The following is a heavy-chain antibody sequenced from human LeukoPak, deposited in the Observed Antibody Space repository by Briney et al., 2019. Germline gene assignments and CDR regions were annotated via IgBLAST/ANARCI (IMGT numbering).Heavy chain of an antibody. Sequence: PSETLSLTCTVSGGSISSYYWSWIRQPPGKGLEWIGYIYYSGSTNYNPSLKSRVTISVDTSKNQFSLKLSSVTAADTAVYYCARASVVRYYYGMDVWGQGTTVTVS. CDR1: GGSISSYY. J-gene: IGHJ6*02. V-gene: IGHV4-59*01. CDR3: ARASVVRYYYGMDV. CDR2: IYYSGST.